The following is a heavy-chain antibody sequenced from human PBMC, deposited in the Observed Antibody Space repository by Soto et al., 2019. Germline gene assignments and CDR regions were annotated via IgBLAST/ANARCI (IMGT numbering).Heavy chain of an antibody. J-gene: IGHJ4*02. V-gene: IGHV1-18*01. CDR1: GYTFLNYG. CDR2: ISAYIGTT. CDR3: ARDQNYYGSGSNQLFDY. D-gene: IGHD3-10*01. Sequence: ASVKVSFKASGYTFLNYGLSWVRQAPGQGLEWMGWISAYIGTTKYAENLQGRVTMTTDTSTSTAYMELRSLRSDDTAIYYCARDQNYYGSGSNQLFDYWGQGTLVTVSS.